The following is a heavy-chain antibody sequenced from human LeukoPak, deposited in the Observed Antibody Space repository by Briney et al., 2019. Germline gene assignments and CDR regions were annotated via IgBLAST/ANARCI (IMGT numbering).Heavy chain of an antibody. CDR1: GYTFTDYY. J-gene: IGHJ4*02. Sequence: ASVKISSKVSGYTFTDYYMHWVQQAPGKGLEWMGLVDPEDGETIYAEKFQGRVTITADTSTDTVYMELSSLRSEDTAVYYCATDPGTWDGNDYWGQGTLVTVSS. CDR3: ATDPGTWDGNDY. V-gene: IGHV1-69-2*01. D-gene: IGHD5-24*01. CDR2: VDPEDGET.